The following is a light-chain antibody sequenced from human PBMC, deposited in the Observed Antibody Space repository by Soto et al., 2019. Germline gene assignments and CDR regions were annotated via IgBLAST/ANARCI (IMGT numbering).Light chain of an antibody. CDR2: EVT. J-gene: IGLJ3*02. CDR3: SSFTVSVAWV. V-gene: IGLV2-14*01. CDR1: SSDLGDYNY. Sequence: QSALTQPASVSGSPGQSITISCTGTSSDLGDYNYVSWYQQYPGKAPKLLIYEVTNRPSGVSNRFSGSKSGNTASLTISGLQTDDEADYYCSSFTVSVAWVFGGGTKLTVL.